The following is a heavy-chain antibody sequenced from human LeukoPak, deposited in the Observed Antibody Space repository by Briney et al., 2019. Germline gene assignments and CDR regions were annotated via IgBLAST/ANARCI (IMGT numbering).Heavy chain of an antibody. V-gene: IGHV5-51*01. CDR2: IYPGDSDT. D-gene: IGHD6-13*01. CDR3: ARHPLSSWHEIDY. CDR1: GYSFTSYW. J-gene: IGHJ4*02. Sequence: GESLKISCKGSGYSFTSYWIGWVRQMPGKGLEWMGIIYPGDSDTRYSPSFQGQVTISADESISTAYLQWSSLKASDTAMYYCARHPLSSWHEIDYWGQGTLVTVSS.